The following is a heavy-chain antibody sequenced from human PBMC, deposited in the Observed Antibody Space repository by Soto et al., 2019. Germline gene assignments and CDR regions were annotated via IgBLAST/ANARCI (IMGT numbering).Heavy chain of an antibody. Sequence: SETLSLTCAVSGGSISSSNWWSWVRQPPGKGLEWIGEIYHSGNAYYNPSLQTRVTISLDKSKSQFSLKLNSVTAADSAVYFCARLEGLATISYYFDFWGPGALVTVSS. CDR1: GGSISSSNW. CDR2: IYHSGNA. CDR3: ARLEGLATISYYFDF. D-gene: IGHD3-9*01. J-gene: IGHJ4*02. V-gene: IGHV4-4*02.